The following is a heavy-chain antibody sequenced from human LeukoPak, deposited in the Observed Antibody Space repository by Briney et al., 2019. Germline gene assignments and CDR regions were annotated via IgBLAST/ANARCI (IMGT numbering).Heavy chain of an antibody. V-gene: IGHV3-21*01. D-gene: IGHD3-22*01. CDR2: ISSSSSYI. Sequence: GGSLRLSCAASGFTFSIYSMNWVRQAPGKGLEWVSSISSSSSYIYYADSVKGRFTISRDNAKNSLYLQMNSLRAEDTAVYYCARDLRDSSGFDHDAFDIWGQGTMVTVSS. J-gene: IGHJ3*02. CDR3: ARDLRDSSGFDHDAFDI. CDR1: GFTFSIYS.